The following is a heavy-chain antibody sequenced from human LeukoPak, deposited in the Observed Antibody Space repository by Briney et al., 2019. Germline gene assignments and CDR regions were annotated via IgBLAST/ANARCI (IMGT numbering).Heavy chain of an antibody. V-gene: IGHV4-31*03. J-gene: IGHJ6*02. Sequence: SQTLSLTCTVSGGSISSGGYYWNWIRQHPGKGLEWIGYIYYSGSTYYNPSLKSRVTISVDTSKNQFSLKLSSVTAADTAVYYCARDYYGSGSYFGGYYYYGMDVWGQGTTVTVSS. CDR1: GGSISSGGYY. D-gene: IGHD3-10*01. CDR2: IYYSGST. CDR3: ARDYYGSGSYFGGYYYYGMDV.